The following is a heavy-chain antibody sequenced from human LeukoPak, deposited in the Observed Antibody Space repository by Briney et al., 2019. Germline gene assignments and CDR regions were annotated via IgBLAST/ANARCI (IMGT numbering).Heavy chain of an antibody. CDR2: IYSGGST. D-gene: IGHD3-22*01. V-gene: IGHV3-53*01. CDR3: ARERVTCSDSSGYCDDAFDI. J-gene: IGHJ3*02. Sequence: GGSLRLSCAASGFTVSSNYMSWVRQAPGKGLEWVSVIYSGGSTYYADSVKGRFTIPRDNSKNTLYLQMNSLRAEDTAVYYCARERVTCSDSSGYCDDAFDIWGQGTMVTVSS. CDR1: GFTVSSNY.